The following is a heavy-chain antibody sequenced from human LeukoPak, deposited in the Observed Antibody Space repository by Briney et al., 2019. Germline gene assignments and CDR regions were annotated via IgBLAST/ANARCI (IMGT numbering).Heavy chain of an antibody. CDR2: ISDDGSRQ. J-gene: IGHJ4*02. Sequence: GGSLRLSCAATGFTFSNYAIHWGRQAPGKGLEWVAFISDDGSRQHYADSVKGRFTISRDNSKNTLNLQMNSLRAEDTAVYYCVKDRTGTYTLDYWGQGTLSPSPQ. CDR1: GFTFSNYA. CDR3: VKDRTGTYTLDY. V-gene: IGHV3-30-3*01. D-gene: IGHD3-10*01.